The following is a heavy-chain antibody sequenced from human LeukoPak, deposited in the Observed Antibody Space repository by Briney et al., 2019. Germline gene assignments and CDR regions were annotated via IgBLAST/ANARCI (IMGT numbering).Heavy chain of an antibody. Sequence: GGSLRLSCAASGFTFSSYEMNWVRQAPGKGLEWVSYISSSGSTIYYADSVKGRFTISRDNAKNSLYLQMNSLRAEDTAVYYCAKDRCSNGIGCLYYYMDVWGKGTTVTISS. V-gene: IGHV3-48*03. CDR3: AKDRCSNGIGCLYYYMDV. CDR2: ISSSGSTI. J-gene: IGHJ6*03. CDR1: GFTFSSYE. D-gene: IGHD2-8*01.